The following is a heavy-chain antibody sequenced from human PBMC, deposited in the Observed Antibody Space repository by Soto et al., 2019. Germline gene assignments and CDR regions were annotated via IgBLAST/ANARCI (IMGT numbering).Heavy chain of an antibody. CDR3: ATVPNQLWLSLFEY. CDR2: FDPEDGET. V-gene: IGHV1-24*01. Sequence: ASVKVSCKVSGYTLTELSMHWVRQAPGKGLEWMGGFDPEDGETIYAQKFQGRVTMTEDTSTDTAYMELSSLRSEDTAVYYCATVPNQLWLSLFEYWGQGTLVTVSS. J-gene: IGHJ4*02. CDR1: GYTLTELS. D-gene: IGHD5-18*01.